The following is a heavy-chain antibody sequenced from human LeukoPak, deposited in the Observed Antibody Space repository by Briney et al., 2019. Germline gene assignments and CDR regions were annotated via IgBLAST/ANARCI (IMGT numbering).Heavy chain of an antibody. V-gene: IGHV3-7*01. Sequence: GGSLRLSCAASVFTFSSYWMSWVRQAPGKGLEWVANVKQDGSEKYYVDSVKGRFTISRDNAKNSLYLQMNSLRAEDTAVYYCARARPFDYWGQGTLVTVSS. CDR1: VFTFSSYW. J-gene: IGHJ4*02. CDR3: ARARPFDY. CDR2: VKQDGSEK.